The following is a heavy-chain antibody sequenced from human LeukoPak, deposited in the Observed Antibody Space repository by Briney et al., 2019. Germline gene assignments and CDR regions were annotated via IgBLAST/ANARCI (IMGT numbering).Heavy chain of an antibody. D-gene: IGHD6-6*01. CDR1: GGSISSYY. V-gene: IGHV4-34*01. J-gene: IGHJ4*02. Sequence: PSETLSLTCTVSGGSISSYYWSRIRQSPGKGLEWIGEINHSGSTNYNPSLKSRVTISVDTSKNQFSLKLSSVTAADTAVYYCARVGGSSSSKDNPDYWGQGTLVTVSS. CDR3: ARVGGSSSSKDNPDY. CDR2: INHSGST.